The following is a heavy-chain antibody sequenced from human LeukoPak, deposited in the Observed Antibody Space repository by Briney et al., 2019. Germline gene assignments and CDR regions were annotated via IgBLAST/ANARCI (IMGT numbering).Heavy chain of an antibody. CDR2: IWYDGSNE. V-gene: IGHV3-33*01. J-gene: IGHJ4*02. CDR1: GFTFSSYG. CDR3: ARARTFGGVIVIPYYFDY. Sequence: GGSLRLSCAASGFTFSSYGMHWVRQAPGKGLEWVALIWYDGSNEYHADSVKGRFTISRDNSKNTLYLQMNSLGAEDTAVYYCARARTFGGVIVIPYYFDYWGQGTLVTVSS. D-gene: IGHD3-16*02.